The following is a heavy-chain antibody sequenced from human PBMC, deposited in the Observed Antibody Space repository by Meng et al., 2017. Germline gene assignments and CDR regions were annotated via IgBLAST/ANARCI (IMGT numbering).Heavy chain of an antibody. D-gene: IGHD2-2*01. CDR1: GYTSTGDY. CDR2: INPNSGGT. Sequence: ASVKVSCKAAGYTSTGDYMHWGRQAAGQGREWMGRINPNSGGTNYAEKVQGRVTMTRDTSISTAYMELSKLRSDDTAVYYCARDNSQLNTLDAIYYYYYGMDVWGQGTTVTVSS. CDR3: ARDNSQLNTLDAIYYYYYGMDV. V-gene: IGHV1-2*06. J-gene: IGHJ6*02.